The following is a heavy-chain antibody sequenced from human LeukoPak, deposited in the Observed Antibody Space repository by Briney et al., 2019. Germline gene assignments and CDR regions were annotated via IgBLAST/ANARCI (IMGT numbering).Heavy chain of an antibody. CDR3: TSDSREYTSSYV. V-gene: IGHV3-30*04. CDR1: GFTFSSFA. Sequence: GGSLRLSCAASGFTFSSFAMHWVRQAPGKGLEWVSLILKDGSSPHYADSVKGRFTISRDNSKNTLYLQMNSLSAEDTAIYYCTSDSREYTSSYVWGQGTLVTVSS. D-gene: IGHD6-6*01. CDR2: ILKDGSSP. J-gene: IGHJ4*02.